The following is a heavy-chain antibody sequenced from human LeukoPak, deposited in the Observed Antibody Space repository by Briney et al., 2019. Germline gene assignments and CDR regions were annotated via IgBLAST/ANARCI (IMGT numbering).Heavy chain of an antibody. D-gene: IGHD1-26*01. J-gene: IGHJ4*02. CDR2: INPNNGGT. Sequence: ASVKVSCKASGHTFTGYYIHWVRQAPGQGLEWMGWINPNNGGTKYTQKFLGRVTMTGDTSINTAYMEVTSLRSDDTAVYYCTRRLGGSSVGYDYWGQGTLVTVSS. CDR1: GHTFTGYY. V-gene: IGHV1-2*02. CDR3: TRRLGGSSVGYDY.